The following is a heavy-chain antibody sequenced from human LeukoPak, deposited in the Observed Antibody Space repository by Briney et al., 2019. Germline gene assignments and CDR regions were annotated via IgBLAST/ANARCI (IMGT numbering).Heavy chain of an antibody. Sequence: PGGSLKLSCAASGFTFSGSAMHWVRQASGKGLEWVGRIRSKANSYATTYAASVKGRFTISRDDSKNTAYLQMNSLKTEDTAVYYCSSSSLTPFDYWGQGTLVTVSS. D-gene: IGHD3-10*01. CDR1: GFTFSGSA. V-gene: IGHV3-73*01. CDR3: SSSSLTPFDY. CDR2: IRSKANSYAT. J-gene: IGHJ4*02.